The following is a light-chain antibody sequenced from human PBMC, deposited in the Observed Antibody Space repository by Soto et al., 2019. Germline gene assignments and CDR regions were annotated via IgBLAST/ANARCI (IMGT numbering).Light chain of an antibody. V-gene: IGKV3-20*01. Sequence: EIVLTQSPGTLSLSPGERATLSCRASQSVRNRYLAWYQQKPGQAPRLLIYGASSRATGIPDRFSGSESATAFTLTISRLEPEDFAVYFCQQYDTSPPTFGGGTKVEVK. CDR1: QSVRNRY. CDR2: GAS. J-gene: IGKJ4*01. CDR3: QQYDTSPPT.